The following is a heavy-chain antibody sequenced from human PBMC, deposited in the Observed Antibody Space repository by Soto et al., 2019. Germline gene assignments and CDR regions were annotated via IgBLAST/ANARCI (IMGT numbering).Heavy chain of an antibody. CDR2: IWYDGSNK. D-gene: IGHD6-6*01. Sequence: ESGGGVVQPGRSLRLSCAASGFTFSSYGMHWVRQAPGKGLELVALIWYDGSNKYYADSVQVRFTISRDNSKNTLYMQMNISRAEDTAVYYCAIDTSIAARPYYYYGMAVWGQGTTVTVSS. CDR3: AIDTSIAARPYYYYGMAV. CDR1: GFTFSSYG. V-gene: IGHV3-33*01. J-gene: IGHJ6*02.